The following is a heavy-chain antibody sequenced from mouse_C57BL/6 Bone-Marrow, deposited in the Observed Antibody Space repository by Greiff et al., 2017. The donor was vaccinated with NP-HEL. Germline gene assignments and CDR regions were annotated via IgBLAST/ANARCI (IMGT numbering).Heavy chain of an antibody. CDR2: IRLKSDNYAT. Sequence: EVQVVESGGGLVQPGGSMKLSCVASGFTFSNYWMNWVRQSPEKGLEWVAQIRLKSDNYATHYAESVKGRFTISRDDSKSSVYLQMNNLRAEDTGIYYCTGGGSSPYAMDYWGQGTSVTVSS. V-gene: IGHV6-3*01. J-gene: IGHJ4*01. D-gene: IGHD1-1*01. CDR3: TGGGSSPYAMDY. CDR1: GFTFSNYW.